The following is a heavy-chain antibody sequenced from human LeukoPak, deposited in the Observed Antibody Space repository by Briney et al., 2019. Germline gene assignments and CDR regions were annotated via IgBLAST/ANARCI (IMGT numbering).Heavy chain of an antibody. CDR1: GFTFSSYS. Sequence: GGSLRLSCAASGFTFSSYSMNWVRQAPGKGLEWVSSISSSSSYIYYADSVKGRFTISRDNAKNSLYLQMNSLRAEDTAVYYCARGHPYYYGSGSYVSWFDPWGQGTLVTVSS. CDR3: ARGHPYYYGSGSYVSWFDP. CDR2: ISSSSSYI. V-gene: IGHV3-21*01. D-gene: IGHD3-10*01. J-gene: IGHJ5*02.